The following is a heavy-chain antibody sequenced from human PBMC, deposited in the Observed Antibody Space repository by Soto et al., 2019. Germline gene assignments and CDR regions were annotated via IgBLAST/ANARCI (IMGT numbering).Heavy chain of an antibody. CDR3: ARDKDHSSGGYGIEY. J-gene: IGHJ4*02. V-gene: IGHV6-1*01. CDR2: TYYRSKFYN. D-gene: IGHD6-19*01. CDR1: GDSVSSNSAA. Sequence: SQTLSLTCAISGDSVSSNSAAWNWIRQSPSRGLEWLGRTYYRSKFYNEYALSVKSLITVNPDTSKNQFSLQLKSVTPEDTAVYYCARDKDHSSGGYGIEYWGEGTQVSVS.